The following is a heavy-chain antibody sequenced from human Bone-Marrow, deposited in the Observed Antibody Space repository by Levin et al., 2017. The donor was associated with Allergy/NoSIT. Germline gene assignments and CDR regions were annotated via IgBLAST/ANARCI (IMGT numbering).Heavy chain of an antibody. D-gene: IGHD1-26*01. CDR2: IWYNGNNK. V-gene: IGHV3-33*06. CDR1: GFTFKNYG. Sequence: GESLKISCAASGFTFKNYGMHWVRQAPGKGLEWVAVIWYNGNNKYYADSVKGRFTISRDNSRNTVDLQMNSLRAADTAVYFCAKDVWGPLWDYYAMEVWGQGTTVTVSS. CDR3: AKDVWGPLWDYYAMEV. J-gene: IGHJ6*02.